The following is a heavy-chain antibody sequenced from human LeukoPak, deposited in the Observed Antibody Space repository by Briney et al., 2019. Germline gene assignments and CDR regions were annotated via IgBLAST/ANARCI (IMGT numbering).Heavy chain of an antibody. CDR2: INHSRST. Sequence: SETLSLTCAVYGESFSGYYWSWIRQPPGKGLEWIGEINHSRSTNYNPSLKGRVTISVDTSKNQFSLKLSSVTAADTAVYYCVCSRYRNDRAYWGQGTLVTVSS. CDR3: VCSRYRNDRAY. J-gene: IGHJ4*02. D-gene: IGHD6-13*01. V-gene: IGHV4-34*01. CDR1: GESFSGYY.